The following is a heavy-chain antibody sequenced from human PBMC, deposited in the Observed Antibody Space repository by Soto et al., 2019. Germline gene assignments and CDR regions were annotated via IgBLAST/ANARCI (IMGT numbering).Heavy chain of an antibody. CDR1: GFTFSSYG. Sequence: QVQLVESGGGVVQPGRSLRLSCAASGFTFSSYGMHWVRQAPGKGLEWVAVISYDGSNKYYADSVKGRFTISRDNSKNTLYLQMNSLRAEDMAVYYCAKDRDSSGWDYFDYWGQGTLVTVSS. CDR3: AKDRDSSGWDYFDY. D-gene: IGHD6-19*01. CDR2: ISYDGSNK. J-gene: IGHJ4*02. V-gene: IGHV3-30*18.